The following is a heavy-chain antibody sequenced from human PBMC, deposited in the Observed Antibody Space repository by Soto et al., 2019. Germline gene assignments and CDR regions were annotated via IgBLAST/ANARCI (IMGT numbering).Heavy chain of an antibody. CDR3: AKEQRLGYYGSGGDY. Sequence: VESGGGVVKPGTSLRLSCVFSGVTSGRYAMHWVRQAPGKGLEWVAVISGDGVHKYYSQSARGRFTISRDNSKNTLDLQVLSLTLEDTAVYYCAKEQRLGYYGSGGDYWGQGTLVTVSS. D-gene: IGHD3-10*01. CDR1: GVTSGRYA. CDR2: ISGDGVHK. V-gene: IGHV3-30*18. J-gene: IGHJ4*02.